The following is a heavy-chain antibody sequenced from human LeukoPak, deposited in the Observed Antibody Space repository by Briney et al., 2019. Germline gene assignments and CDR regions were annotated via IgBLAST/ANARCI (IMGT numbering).Heavy chain of an antibody. J-gene: IGHJ3*02. CDR2: ISAYNGNT. Sequence: ASVKVSCKASGYTFTSYGISWVRQVPGQVLEWMGWISAYNGNTNYAQKLQGRVTMTTDTSTSTAYMELRSLRSDDTAVYYCARAPLWFGELYAFDIWGQGTMVTVSS. V-gene: IGHV1-18*04. CDR1: GYTFTSYG. CDR3: ARAPLWFGELYAFDI. D-gene: IGHD3-10*01.